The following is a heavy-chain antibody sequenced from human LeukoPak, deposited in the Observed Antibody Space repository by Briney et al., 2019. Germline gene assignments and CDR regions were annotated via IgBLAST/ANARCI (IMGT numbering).Heavy chain of an antibody. CDR3: ARVIVVPAAMKSFDY. CDR1: GYTFTGYY. V-gene: IGHV1-2*02. D-gene: IGHD2-2*01. Sequence: ASVKVSCKASGYTFTGYYMHWVRQAPGQGLEWMGWINPDSGGTIYAQNFQGRVTMTRDTSISTAYMELSSLRSDDTAVYYCARVIVVPAAMKSFDYWGQGTLVTVSS. J-gene: IGHJ4*02. CDR2: INPDSGGT.